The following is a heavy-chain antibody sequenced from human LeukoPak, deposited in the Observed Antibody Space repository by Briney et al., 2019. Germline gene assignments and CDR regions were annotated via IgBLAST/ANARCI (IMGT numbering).Heavy chain of an antibody. CDR2: IRSKAYGGTT. V-gene: IGHV3-49*03. CDR3: TRDGQQVVRGDY. CDR1: GFTFGDYA. D-gene: IGHD3-10*01. J-gene: IGHJ4*02. Sequence: PGGSQRLSCTASGFTFGDYAMSWFRQAPGKGLEWVGFIRSKAYGGTTEYAASVKGRFTISRDDSKSIAYLQMNSLKTEDTAVYYCTRDGQQVVRGDYWGQGTLVTVSS.